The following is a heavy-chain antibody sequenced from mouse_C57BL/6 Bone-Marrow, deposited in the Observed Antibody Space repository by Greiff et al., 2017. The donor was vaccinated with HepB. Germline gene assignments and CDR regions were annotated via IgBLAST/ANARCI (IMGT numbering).Heavy chain of an antibody. Sequence: VQLQQSGPGLVAPSQSLSITCTVSGFSLTSYGVHWVRQPPGKGLEWLVVIWSDGSTTYNSALKSRLSISKDNSKSQVFLKMNSLQTDDTAMYYCARQGYYGSSYGYAMDYWGQGTSVTVSS. CDR3: ARQGYYGSSYGYAMDY. CDR1: GFSLTSYG. V-gene: IGHV2-6-1*01. CDR2: IWSDGST. D-gene: IGHD1-1*01. J-gene: IGHJ4*01.